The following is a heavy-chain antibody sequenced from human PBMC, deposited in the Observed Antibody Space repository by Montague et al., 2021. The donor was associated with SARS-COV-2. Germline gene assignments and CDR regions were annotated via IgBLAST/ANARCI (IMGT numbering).Heavy chain of an antibody. CDR2: INHSGST. D-gene: IGHD1-1*01. CDR1: GGSFSGYY. Sequence: SETLSLTCAVYGGSFSGYYWSWIRQPPGKGLEWTGEINHSGSTNYNPSPKSRVTISVDTSKNQFSLKLSSVTAADTAVYYCARGRGTALFRRVYFGMDVWGQGTTVTVSS. V-gene: IGHV4-34*01. CDR3: ARGRGTALFRRVYFGMDV. J-gene: IGHJ6*02.